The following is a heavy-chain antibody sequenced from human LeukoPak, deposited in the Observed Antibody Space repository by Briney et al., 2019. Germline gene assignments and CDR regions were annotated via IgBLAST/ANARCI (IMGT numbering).Heavy chain of an antibody. CDR1: GGSTSSNY. J-gene: IGHJ6*03. CDR2: IYSTAST. CDR3: ATRAGYGYMDV. V-gene: IGHV4-4*09. Sequence: SETLSLTCTDSGGSTSSNYWSWIRQPPGKGLEWIGYIYSTASTNYNPSLRSRVSMSIDASKNQFYLKLSSVTAADTAVYYCATRAGYGYMDVWGKGTTVTVSS. D-gene: IGHD5-24*01.